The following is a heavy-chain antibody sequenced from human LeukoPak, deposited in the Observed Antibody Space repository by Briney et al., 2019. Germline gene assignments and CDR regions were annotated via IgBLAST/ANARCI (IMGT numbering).Heavy chain of an antibody. CDR3: ARSGYYGYYFDY. D-gene: IGHD3-9*01. Sequence: SETLSLTCTVSGGSISSYYWSWIRQPPGKGLEWIGYIYYSGSTNYNPSLKSRVTISVDTSKNQFSLKLSSATAADTAVYYCARSGYYGYYFDYWGQGTLVTVSS. CDR1: GGSISSYY. CDR2: IYYSGST. J-gene: IGHJ4*02. V-gene: IGHV4-59*01.